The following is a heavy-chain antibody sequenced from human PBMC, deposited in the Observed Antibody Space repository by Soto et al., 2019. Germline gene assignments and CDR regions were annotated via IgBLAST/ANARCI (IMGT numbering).Heavy chain of an antibody. Sequence: GGSLRLSCAASGFAFSSYGMHWVRQAPCKGLEWVAVIWYDGSNKYYADSVKGRFTISSDNSNNTLYLQMNSLRAEDTAVYYCARDHDVTMIVVAMGHFDYWGQGTLVTVSS. D-gene: IGHD3-22*01. CDR2: IWYDGSNK. CDR1: GFAFSSYG. V-gene: IGHV3-30*19. J-gene: IGHJ4*02. CDR3: ARDHDVTMIVVAMGHFDY.